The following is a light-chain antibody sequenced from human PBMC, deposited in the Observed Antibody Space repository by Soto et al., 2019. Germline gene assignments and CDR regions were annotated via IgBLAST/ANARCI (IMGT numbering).Light chain of an antibody. V-gene: IGKV3-20*01. J-gene: IGKJ1*01. CDR1: QSVSSSD. CDR3: QQYGSSSWT. CDR2: GAS. Sequence: EIGLTQSLGTLSLSPGERATHACRASQSVSSSDLAWYQQKPGQAPRLLIYGASSRATGIPDRFSGSGSETDFTLTISRLEPEDFAVYYCQQYGSSSWTFGQGTKVEIK.